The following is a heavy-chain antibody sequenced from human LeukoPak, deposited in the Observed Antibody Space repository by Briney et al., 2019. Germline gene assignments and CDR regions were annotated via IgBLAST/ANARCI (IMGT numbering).Heavy chain of an antibody. CDR3: ARVGSTGWYLN. V-gene: IGHV4-39*01. D-gene: IGHD6-19*01. CDR1: GGSISSSYYY. J-gene: IGHJ4*02. CDR2: IFYSGNT. Sequence: PSETLSLTCTVSGGSISSSYYYWGWIRQPPGKGLEWIGSIFYSGNTYYNPSLKSRVTISVDTSKNQFSLKLSSVTATDTAVYYCARVGSTGWYLNWGQGTLVTVSS.